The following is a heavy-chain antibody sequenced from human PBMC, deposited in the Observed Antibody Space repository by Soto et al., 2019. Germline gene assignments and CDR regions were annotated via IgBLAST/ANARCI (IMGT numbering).Heavy chain of an antibody. CDR2: IIPVFGTP. V-gene: IGHV1-69*12. Sequence: QVQLVQSGAEVKKPGSSVKVSCKASGGSLSNYGISWVRQAPGQGLEWMGAIIPVFGTPNYAQKFQDRVTIPADESTTTVYMEVRSLTSEDTAVYYCARGDATKIVVTTYYAMDDWGQGTTVTVSS. D-gene: IGHD3-22*01. CDR1: GGSLSNYG. CDR3: ARGDATKIVVTTYYAMDD. J-gene: IGHJ6*02.